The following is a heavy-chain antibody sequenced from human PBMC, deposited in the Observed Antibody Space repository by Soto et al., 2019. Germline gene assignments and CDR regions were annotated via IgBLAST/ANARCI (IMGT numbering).Heavy chain of an antibody. D-gene: IGHD3-22*01. CDR3: ERTLSTHYDRSGGLYY. CDR2: INPSGGST. V-gene: IGHV1-46*01. CDR1: GYTFTSYY. Sequence: ASVKVSCKSSGYTFTSYYMHWVRQPPGKELEWMGIINPSGGSTSYAQKFQSRVTMSRDTSTSTVYMELSSLSSEDTALYYCERTLSTHYDRSGGLYYRGQGPLFTLSS. J-gene: IGHJ4*02.